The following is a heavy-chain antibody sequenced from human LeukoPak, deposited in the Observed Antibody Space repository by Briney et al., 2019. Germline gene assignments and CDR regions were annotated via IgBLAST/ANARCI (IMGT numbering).Heavy chain of an antibody. J-gene: IGHJ6*02. V-gene: IGHV3-11*06. CDR1: GFTFSDYY. CDR3: AKVDIEVVVAATSMDV. CDR2: ISSSSSYT. Sequence: GGSLRLSCAASGFTFSDYYMSWIRQAPGKGLEWVSYISSSSSYTNYADSVKGRFTISRDNAKNTLYLQMNSLRAEDTAVYFCAKVDIEVVVAATSMDVWGQGTTVTVSS. D-gene: IGHD2-15*01.